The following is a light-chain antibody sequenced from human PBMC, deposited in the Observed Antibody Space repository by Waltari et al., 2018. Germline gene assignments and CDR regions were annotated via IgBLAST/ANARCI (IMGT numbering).Light chain of an antibody. CDR2: EVF. V-gene: IGLV2-23*02. CDR1: TSDVGSYDL. Sequence: QSALTQPAPVSGTPGQSITLSCSGTTSDVGSYDLVSWYQQHPGEAPKLLICEVFKRPPGTSSRVSGAKSGSTASLTSSGLQPGEEADYCCCSYAGRGTYVFGSGTKVTVL. J-gene: IGLJ1*01. CDR3: CSYAGRGTYV.